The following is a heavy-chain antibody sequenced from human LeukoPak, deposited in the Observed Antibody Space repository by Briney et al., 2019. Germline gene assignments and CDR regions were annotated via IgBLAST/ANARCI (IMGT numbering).Heavy chain of an antibody. J-gene: IGHJ4*02. Sequence: PSETLSLTCAVYGGSFSGYYWSWIRQPPGKGLEWIGEINHSGSTNYNPSLKSRVTISVDTSKNQFSLKLSSVTAADPAVYYCAMIPLGTTVTLDYWGQGTLVTVSS. CDR2: INHSGST. CDR1: GGSFSGYY. CDR3: AMIPLGTTVTLDY. D-gene: IGHD4-11*01. V-gene: IGHV4-34*01.